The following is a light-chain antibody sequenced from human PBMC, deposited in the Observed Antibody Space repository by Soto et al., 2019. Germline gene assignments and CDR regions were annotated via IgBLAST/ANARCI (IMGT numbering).Light chain of an antibody. V-gene: IGKV3-20*01. J-gene: IGKJ5*01. CDR2: VAS. CDR3: QQYGSSPPIT. Sequence: EIVLTQSPGTLSLSPGERATLSCRASHSVSSSYLAWYQQKPGQAPRLLIYVASSRATGIPERFSGSGSGTDFTLPISRLEPEHYEVYYCQQYGSSPPITFGQGTRLQI. CDR1: HSVSSSY.